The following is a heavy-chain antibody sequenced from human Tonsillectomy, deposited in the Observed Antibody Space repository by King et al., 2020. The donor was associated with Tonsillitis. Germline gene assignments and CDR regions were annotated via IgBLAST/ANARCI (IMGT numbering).Heavy chain of an antibody. Sequence: VQLVESGGGLVQPGGSLRLSYVASEFTFSEYWMTWIRQAPGEGLEWVANIKGDGSVKYYVDSVEGRFTISRDNADSSLFLRMNSLRAEDTAMYYCVRDRNYHDRRTYYDVLDVWGPGTMVTVSS. CDR2: IKGDGSVK. CDR3: VRDRNYHDRRTYYDVLDV. J-gene: IGHJ3*01. CDR1: EFTFSEYW. V-gene: IGHV3-7*01. D-gene: IGHD3-22*01.